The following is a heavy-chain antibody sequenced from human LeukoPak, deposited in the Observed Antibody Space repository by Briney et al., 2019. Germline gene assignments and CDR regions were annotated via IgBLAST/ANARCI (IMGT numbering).Heavy chain of an antibody. CDR2: IYYSGST. CDR3: VLERRYFDY. D-gene: IGHD1-1*01. Sequence: SETLSLTCTVSGGSISSSSYYWGWIRQPPGKGLEWIGSIYYSGSTYYNPSLKSRVTISVDTSKNQFSLKLSSVTAADTAVYYCVLERRYFDYWGQGTLVTVSS. CDR1: GGSISSSSYY. V-gene: IGHV4-39*07. J-gene: IGHJ4*02.